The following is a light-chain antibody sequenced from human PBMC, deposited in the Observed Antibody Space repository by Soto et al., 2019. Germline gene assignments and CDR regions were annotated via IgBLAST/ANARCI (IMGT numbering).Light chain of an antibody. V-gene: IGLV1-40*01. CDR1: SSKIGAGYD. CDR2: GNS. J-gene: IGLJ1*01. CDR3: QSYDSSLSGSGV. Sequence: QSVPTQPPSVSGAPGQRVTISCTGSSSKIGAGYDVHWYQQLPGTAPKLLIYGNSNRPSGVPDRFSGSKSGTSASLALPGXXXXDEADYYCQSYDSSLSGSGVFGTGTKLTVL.